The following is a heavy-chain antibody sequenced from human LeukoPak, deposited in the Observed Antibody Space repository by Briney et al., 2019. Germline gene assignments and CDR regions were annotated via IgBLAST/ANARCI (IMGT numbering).Heavy chain of an antibody. CDR2: MSTSGTYT. CDR3: AREGSSEEFDY. CDR1: GFPFTPYT. V-gene: IGHV3-21*01. D-gene: IGHD6-19*01. J-gene: IGHJ4*02. Sequence: GGSLRLSCAASGFPFTPYTMNWIRQAPGKGLEWVASMSTSGTYTYYADSVKGRFTVSRDNAKNSLYLQMNSLRAEDTAVYYCAREGSSEEFDYWGQRTLVTVSS.